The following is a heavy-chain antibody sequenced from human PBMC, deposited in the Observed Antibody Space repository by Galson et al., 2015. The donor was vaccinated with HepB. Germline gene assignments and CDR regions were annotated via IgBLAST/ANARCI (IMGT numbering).Heavy chain of an antibody. J-gene: IGHJ5*02. CDR3: ARGITLVYTGYDLVLDP. V-gene: IGHV4-31*01. CDR1: GGSINSGYYH. D-gene: IGHD5-12*01. Sequence: TLSLTCTVSGGSINSGYYHWSWIRQHPGKGLEWIGYISYSGTTHYNPSLNSPVTMSMDTSQNQFSLRLSSVSAADTAVYYCARGITLVYTGYDLVLDPWGQGTLVIVSS. CDR2: ISYSGTT.